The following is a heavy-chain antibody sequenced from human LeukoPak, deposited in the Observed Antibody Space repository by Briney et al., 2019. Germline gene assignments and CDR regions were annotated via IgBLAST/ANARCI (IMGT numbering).Heavy chain of an antibody. CDR3: ARDGLLYYYDSSGYYRFDY. Sequence: PGGSLRLSCAASGFTFSRYAMSWVRQAPGKGLEWVSSISSSSSYIYYADSVKGRFTISRDNAKNSLYPQMNSLRAEDTAVYYCARDGLLYYYDSSGYYRFDYWGQGTLVTVSS. CDR2: ISSSSSYI. V-gene: IGHV3-21*01. CDR1: GFTFSRYA. D-gene: IGHD3-22*01. J-gene: IGHJ4*02.